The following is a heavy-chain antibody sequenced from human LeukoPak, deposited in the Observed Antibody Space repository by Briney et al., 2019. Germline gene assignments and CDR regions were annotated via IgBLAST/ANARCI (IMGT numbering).Heavy chain of an antibody. CDR1: VYNFTSYD. CDR2: MNPNSGNT. V-gene: IGHV1-8*01. D-gene: IGHD6-13*01. Sequence: ASVKVSCKASVYNFTSYDINWVRQATGQGLEWMGWMNPNSGNTGYAQKFQGRVAMTRNTSISTAYMELSSLRSEDTAVYYCARDGGYTSSWYVPGWVNNYYYGMDVWGQGTTVTVSS. CDR3: ARDGGYTSSWYVPGWVNNYYYGMDV. J-gene: IGHJ6*02.